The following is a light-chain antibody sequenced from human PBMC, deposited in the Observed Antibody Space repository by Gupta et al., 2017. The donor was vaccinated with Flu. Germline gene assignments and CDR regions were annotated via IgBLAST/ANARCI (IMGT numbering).Light chain of an antibody. CDR1: TSNIGSNT. CDR3: ATWDDSLDGVV. CDR2: KSN. Sequence: QSVLTQPPSTSGTPGQRVTISCSGSTSNIGSNTVNWYQQFPGMAPKVLIYKSNQRPSGVPDRFSASKSDTSASLAISGLQSEDEADYYCATWDDSLDGVVFGGGTKLTVL. J-gene: IGLJ2*01. V-gene: IGLV1-44*01.